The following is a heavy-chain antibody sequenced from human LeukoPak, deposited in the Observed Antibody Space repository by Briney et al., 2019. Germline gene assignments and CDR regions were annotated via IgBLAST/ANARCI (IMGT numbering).Heavy chain of an antibody. Sequence: ASVKVPSKATGGTFSSYTISWVRQAPGQGLEWKGRIIPIFGIANYAQKFQGRVTITADKSTSTAYMELSSLRSEDTAVYYCARIAVAGTGYFDYWGQGTLVTVSS. CDR3: ARIAVAGTGYFDY. J-gene: IGHJ4*02. D-gene: IGHD6-19*01. CDR1: GGTFSSYT. V-gene: IGHV1-69*02. CDR2: IIPIFGIA.